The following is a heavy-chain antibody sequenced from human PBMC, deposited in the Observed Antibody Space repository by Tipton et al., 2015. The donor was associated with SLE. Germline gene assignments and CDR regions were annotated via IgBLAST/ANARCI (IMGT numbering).Heavy chain of an antibody. J-gene: IGHJ2*01. V-gene: IGHV4-4*07. CDR2: IYTNENT. CDR3: AREFLNPVTTVHYYFDL. D-gene: IGHD4-11*01. CDR1: GYSISSYY. Sequence: LRLSCTVSGYSISSYYWSWIRQPAGGGLEWIGRIYTNENTNYNPSLKSRVTMSVDTSKNHFSLKLISVTAADTAVYYCAREFLNPVTTVHYYFDLWGRGTLVTVSS.